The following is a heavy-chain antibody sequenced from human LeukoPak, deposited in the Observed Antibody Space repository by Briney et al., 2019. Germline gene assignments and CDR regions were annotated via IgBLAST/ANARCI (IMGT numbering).Heavy chain of an antibody. Sequence: GASLQISCQGSGSSFTSYWIGWVRPLPGKGLEWMGIIYPGDSDTRYSPSFQGQVTISADKSISTAYLQWSSLKASDTAMYYCARQNVGYSYGTFDFWGQGTLVTVSS. CDR3: ARQNVGYSYGTFDF. CDR2: IYPGDSDT. D-gene: IGHD5-18*01. J-gene: IGHJ4*02. V-gene: IGHV5-51*01. CDR1: GSSFTSYW.